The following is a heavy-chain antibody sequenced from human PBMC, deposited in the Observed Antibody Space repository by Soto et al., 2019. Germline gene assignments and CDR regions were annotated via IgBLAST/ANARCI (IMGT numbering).Heavy chain of an antibody. CDR3: VRDRGLGTPFDY. D-gene: IGHD1-26*01. CDR1: GYTVTESS. V-gene: IGHV1-24*01. Sequence: QVQLVQSGAEVKKPGASVKVSCKVSGYTVTESSMHWVRQAHGKGLEWMGGFDPEDGETIYAQKFQGRVTMNEDASTDTAYMELSSLKSEDTAVYYCVRDRGLGTPFDYWRQGTLVTVSP. J-gene: IGHJ4*02. CDR2: FDPEDGET.